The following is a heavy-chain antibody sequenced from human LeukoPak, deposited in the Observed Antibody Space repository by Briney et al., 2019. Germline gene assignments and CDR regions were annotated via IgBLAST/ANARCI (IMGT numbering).Heavy chain of an antibody. CDR1: GYTFSSYD. D-gene: IGHD3-3*01. Sequence: GGSLRLSCAASGYTFSSYDMSWVRQAPGKGLEWVGGINGSGGSTYYAESVKGRFTITRDNSKNTVYMEMNSLRAEDTAVYYCAKLQPHFDFWSGYLDYWGQGTLVTVSS. J-gene: IGHJ4*02. CDR2: INGSGGST. V-gene: IGHV3-23*01. CDR3: AKLQPHFDFWSGYLDY.